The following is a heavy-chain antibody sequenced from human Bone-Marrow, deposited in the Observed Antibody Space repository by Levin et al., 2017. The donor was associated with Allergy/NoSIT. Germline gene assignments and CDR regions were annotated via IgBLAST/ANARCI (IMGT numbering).Heavy chain of an antibody. V-gene: IGHV4-34*01. J-gene: IGHJ5*02. CDR1: GGSFSGYY. CDR2: INHSGST. Sequence: SSETLSLTCAVYGGSFSGYYWSWIRQPPGKGLEWIGEINHSGSTNYNPSLKSRVTISVDTSKNQFSLKLSSVTAADTAVYYCARGPPRYSNWFDPWGQGTLVTVSS. CDR3: ARGPPRYSNWFDP. D-gene: IGHD3-9*01.